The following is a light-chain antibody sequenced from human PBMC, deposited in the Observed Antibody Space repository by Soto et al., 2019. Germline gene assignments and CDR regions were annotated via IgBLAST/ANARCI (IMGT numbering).Light chain of an antibody. J-gene: IGKJ5*01. Sequence: DIQMTQSPSTLSGSVGDRVTITCRASQTISSWLAWYQQKPGQAPKLLINDASHLETGVPSRFSGSGSGTHFTVTISSLQPEDIATYYCQQYHTLPITFGQGTRLEIK. CDR3: QQYHTLPIT. CDR1: QTISSW. CDR2: DAS. V-gene: IGKV1-5*01.